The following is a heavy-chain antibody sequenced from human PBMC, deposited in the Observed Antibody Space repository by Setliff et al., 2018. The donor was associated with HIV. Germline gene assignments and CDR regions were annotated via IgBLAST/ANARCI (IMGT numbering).Heavy chain of an antibody. Sequence: HPGGSLRLSCVASGFNVSGNYMTWVRQAPGKGLEWVSAIGGSGGSTYYADSVKGRFTISRDNSKNTLYLQMNSLRAEDTAVYYCARDRIRYDFWSGYLIDYWGQGTLVTVSS. D-gene: IGHD3-3*01. CDR1: GFNVSGNY. CDR3: ARDRIRYDFWSGYLIDY. CDR2: IGGSGGST. V-gene: IGHV3-23*01. J-gene: IGHJ4*02.